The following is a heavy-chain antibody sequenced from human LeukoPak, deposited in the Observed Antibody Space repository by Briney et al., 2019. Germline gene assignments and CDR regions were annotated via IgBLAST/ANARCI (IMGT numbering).Heavy chain of an antibody. Sequence: KHGESLKISCKGSGYSFPNYWIGWVRPMPGKGLEWMGIIYPDDSDTRYSLTFQGQVTTSADKSISTAYLQWSSLKASDTAMYYCARPGYSSGWRRPFDYWGQGTLVTVSS. V-gene: IGHV5-51*01. CDR2: IYPDDSDT. CDR1: GYSFPNYW. J-gene: IGHJ4*02. CDR3: ARPGYSSGWRRPFDY. D-gene: IGHD6-19*01.